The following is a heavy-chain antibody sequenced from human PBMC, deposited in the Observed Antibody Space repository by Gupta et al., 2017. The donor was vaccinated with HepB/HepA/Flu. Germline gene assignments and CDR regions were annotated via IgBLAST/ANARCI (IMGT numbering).Heavy chain of an antibody. CDR2: ISYDGRNK. CDR1: GFTFSSYG. CDR3: ASIQGY. V-gene: IGHV3-30*03. Sequence: QVQLVESGGGVFQPGMSLRLSCAAPGFTFSSYGMCWARQAPGKGREWVAAISYDGRNKNYVDSVKGQVTISRDNSKNMLYLQMNSLRVGDTAVYFCASIQGYWGQGTPVTVSS. J-gene: IGHJ4*02.